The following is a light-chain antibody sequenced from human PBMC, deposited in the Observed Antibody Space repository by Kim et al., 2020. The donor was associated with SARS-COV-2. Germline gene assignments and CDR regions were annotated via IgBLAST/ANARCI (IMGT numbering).Light chain of an antibody. CDR1: SSDIGGYNY. Sequence: QSVTISCTGTSSDIGGYNYVSWYQQHPGRAPKLMIYEVNKRPSGVPDRFSGSKSGNTASLTVSGLQAEDEADYYCSSYGGSNNLVFGGGTKMTVL. V-gene: IGLV2-8*01. J-gene: IGLJ2*01. CDR2: EVN. CDR3: SSYGGSNNLV.